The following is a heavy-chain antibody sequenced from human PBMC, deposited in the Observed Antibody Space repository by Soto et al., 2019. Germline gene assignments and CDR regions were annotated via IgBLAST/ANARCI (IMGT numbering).Heavy chain of an antibody. CDR1: GFTFSSYS. V-gene: IGHV3-21*01. J-gene: IGHJ4*02. CDR3: ARDQVGATLFDY. D-gene: IGHD1-26*01. CDR2: ISSSSSYI. Sequence: ESGGGLVKPGGSLRLSCAASGFTFSSYSMNWVRQAPGKGLEWVSSISSSSSYIYYADSVKGRFTISRDNAKNSLYLQMNSLRAEDTAVYYCARDQVGATLFDYWGQGTLVTVSS.